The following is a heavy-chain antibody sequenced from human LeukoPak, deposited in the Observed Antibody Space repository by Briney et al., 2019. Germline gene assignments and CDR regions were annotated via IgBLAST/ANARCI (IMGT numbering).Heavy chain of an antibody. V-gene: IGHV3-74*01. CDR3: ARAVAGKPPDY. J-gene: IGHJ4*02. D-gene: IGHD6-19*01. CDR2: INSDGSST. Sequence: GGSLRLSCAASGFTFSSYWMHWVRQAPGKGLVWVSRINSDGSSTSYADSVKGRFTISRDNAKNTLYLQMNSLRAEDTAVYYCARAVAGKPPDYWGQGTQVTVSS. CDR1: GFTFSSYW.